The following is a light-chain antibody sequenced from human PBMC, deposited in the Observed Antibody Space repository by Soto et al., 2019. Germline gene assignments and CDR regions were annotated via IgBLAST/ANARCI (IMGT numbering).Light chain of an antibody. CDR3: CSYTSSSPYV. Sequence: QSALTQPASVSGSPGQSITISCTGTSSDLGGYNFVSWYQHHPGKAPKLMIYQVSNRPSGVSNRFSGSKSGNTASLTISGLQAEDEADYYCCSYTSSSPYVFGTGTQLTVL. J-gene: IGLJ1*01. V-gene: IGLV2-14*01. CDR1: SSDLGGYNF. CDR2: QVS.